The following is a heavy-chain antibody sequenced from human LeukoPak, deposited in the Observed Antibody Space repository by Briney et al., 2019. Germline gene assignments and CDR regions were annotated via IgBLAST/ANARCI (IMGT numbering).Heavy chain of an antibody. J-gene: IGHJ5*02. D-gene: IGHD3-10*01. Sequence: GGSLRLSCAASGFTFSNAWMSWVRQAPGKGLEWVGRIKSKTDGRTTDYAAPVKGRFTISRDDSKNTLYLQMNSLKTEDTAVYYCTTDPFLLLWFGELPNWFDPWGQGTLVTVSS. CDR2: IKSKTDGRTT. CDR1: GFTFSNAW. V-gene: IGHV3-15*01. CDR3: TTDPFLLLWFGELPNWFDP.